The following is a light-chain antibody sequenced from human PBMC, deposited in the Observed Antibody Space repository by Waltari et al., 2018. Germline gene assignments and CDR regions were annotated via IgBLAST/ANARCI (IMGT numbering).Light chain of an antibody. CDR3: SSYAGSNTLL. CDR2: DVS. Sequence: QAALTQPPSVSGSPGQSVTISCTETSSDIGGYNYVSWYQQHPGKAPKLMIYDVSKRPSGVSDRFSGSKSGNTASLTISGLQAEDEADYYCSSYAGSNTLLFSGGTRLTVL. CDR1: SSDIGGYNY. J-gene: IGLJ2*01. V-gene: IGLV2-11*01.